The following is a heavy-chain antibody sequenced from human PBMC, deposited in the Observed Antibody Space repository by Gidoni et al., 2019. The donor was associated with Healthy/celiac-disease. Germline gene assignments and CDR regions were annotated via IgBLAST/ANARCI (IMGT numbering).Heavy chain of an antibody. V-gene: IGHV3-23*01. CDR2: ISCSGGST. D-gene: IGHD6-13*01. CDR3: AKDLEAAAAFSGGGLLRVGRQDY. CDR1: GFTFSSYA. J-gene: IGHJ4*02. Sequence: EVQLLESGGGLVQPGGSLRLSCAASGFTFSSYAMSWVRQAPGKGLEWVSAISCSGGSTYYADSVKGRFTISRDNSKNTLYLQMNSLRAEDTAVYYCAKDLEAAAAFSGGGLLRVGRQDYWGQGTLVTVSS.